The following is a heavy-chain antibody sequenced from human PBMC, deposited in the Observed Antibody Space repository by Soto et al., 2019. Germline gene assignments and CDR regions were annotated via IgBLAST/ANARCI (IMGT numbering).Heavy chain of an antibody. CDR1: GGSISSSSYY. CDR2: IYYSGST. CDR3: ARECSGGSCYPILLDY. J-gene: IGHJ4*02. D-gene: IGHD2-15*01. Sequence: SETLSLTCTVSGGSISSSSYYWGWIRQPPGKGLEWIGSIYYSGSTYYNPSLKSRVTISVDTSKNQFSLKLSSVTAADTAVYYCARECSGGSCYPILLDYWGQGTLVTVSS. V-gene: IGHV4-39*02.